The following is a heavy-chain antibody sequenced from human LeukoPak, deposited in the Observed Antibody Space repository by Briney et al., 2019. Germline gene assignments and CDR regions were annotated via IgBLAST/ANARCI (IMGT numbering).Heavy chain of an antibody. D-gene: IGHD6-6*01. Sequence: PSETLSLTCGVSGYSISSGYYWGWIRQPPGKGLEWIGSIYHSGSTYYNPSLKSRVTISVDTSKNQFSLKLTSVTAADTAVYYCARHPYSSSYYFGYWGQGTLVTVSS. V-gene: IGHV4-38-2*01. J-gene: IGHJ4*02. CDR3: ARHPYSSSYYFGY. CDR2: IYHSGST. CDR1: GYSISSGYY.